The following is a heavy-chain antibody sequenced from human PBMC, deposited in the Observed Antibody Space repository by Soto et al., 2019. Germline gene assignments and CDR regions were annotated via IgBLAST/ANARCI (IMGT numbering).Heavy chain of an antibody. CDR3: ARVGQGYCSSTSCYPERGYYYYYMDV. CDR2: IYYSWST. Sequence: SETLSLTCTVSGGSSSSYYWSWIRQPPGKGLEWIGYIYYSWSTNYNPSLKSRVTISVDTSKNQFSLKLSSVTAADTAVYYCARVGQGYCSSTSCYPERGYYYYYMDVWGKGTTVTVSS. D-gene: IGHD2-2*01. J-gene: IGHJ6*03. V-gene: IGHV4-59*01. CDR1: GGSSSSYY.